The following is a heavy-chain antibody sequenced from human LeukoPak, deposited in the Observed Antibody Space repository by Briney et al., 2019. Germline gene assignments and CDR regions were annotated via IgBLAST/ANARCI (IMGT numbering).Heavy chain of an antibody. CDR2: INPNSGVT. D-gene: IGHD6-13*01. V-gene: IGHV1-2*02. J-gene: IGHJ5*02. Sequence: EASATVSCKASGYTFTSYYMHWVRQAPGQGLEWMGWINPNSGVTMYAQNFQGRVTMTRDTSISTAYMDLSRLRSDDTAVYYCARGGDSSSWYGWFDPWGQGTLVTVSS. CDR3: ARGGDSSSWYGWFDP. CDR1: GYTFTSYY.